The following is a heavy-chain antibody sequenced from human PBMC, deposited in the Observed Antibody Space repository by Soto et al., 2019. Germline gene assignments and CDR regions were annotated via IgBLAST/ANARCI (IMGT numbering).Heavy chain of an antibody. D-gene: IGHD2-21*02. V-gene: IGHV1-69*02. CDR3: ARAPYCGGDCYYHYFDY. CDR1: GGTFSSYT. CDR2: IIPILGIA. Sequence: QVQLVQSGAEVKKPGSSVKVSCKASGGTFSSYTISWVRQAPGQGLEWMGRIIPILGIANYAQKFQGRVTITADKSTSTAYMELSSLRSEDTAVYYRARAPYCGGDCYYHYFDYWGQGTLVTVSS. J-gene: IGHJ4*02.